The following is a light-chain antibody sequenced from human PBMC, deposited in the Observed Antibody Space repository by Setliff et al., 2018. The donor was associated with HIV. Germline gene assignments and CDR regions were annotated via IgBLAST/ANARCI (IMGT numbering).Light chain of an antibody. CDR2: EVG. V-gene: IGLV2-14*01. J-gene: IGLJ1*01. CDR3: ISYTNNNILV. CDR1: NSDVGAYDY. Sequence: QSALTQPASVSGSPGQSITISCTGTNSDVGAYDYVSWYQHHPGKVPKLIIYEVGNRPSGISHRFSGSKSGNTASLTISGLQTEDEADYYCISYTNNNILVLGSGTKVTVL.